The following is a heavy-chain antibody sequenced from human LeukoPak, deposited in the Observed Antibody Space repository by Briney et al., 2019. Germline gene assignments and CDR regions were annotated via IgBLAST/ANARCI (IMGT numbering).Heavy chain of an antibody. V-gene: IGHV3-53*01. CDR3: ASSRFWSGFTVNY. CDR1: GSTFSSYW. CDR2: IYTGGST. Sequence: GGSLRLSCAASGSTFSSYWLSWVRQAPGKGLEWVSVIYTGGSTYYADSLKGRFTISRDNSKNTLYLQLNSLSAADTAVYYCASSRFWSGFTVNYWGQGTLVTVSS. J-gene: IGHJ1*01. D-gene: IGHD3-3*01.